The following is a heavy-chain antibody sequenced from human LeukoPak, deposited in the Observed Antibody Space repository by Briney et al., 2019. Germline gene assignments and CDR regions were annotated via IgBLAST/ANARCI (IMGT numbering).Heavy chain of an antibody. Sequence: GGSLRLSCAVSGFTFDDYAMHWVRQVPGKGLEWVSGINWNSDSIGYADSVKGRFTISRDNAKNSLNLQMNSLRAEDTAVYYCARDRLFGNLPDYWGQGTLVTVSS. V-gene: IGHV3-9*01. CDR1: GFTFDDYA. J-gene: IGHJ4*02. D-gene: IGHD1-7*01. CDR2: INWNSDSI. CDR3: ARDRLFGNLPDY.